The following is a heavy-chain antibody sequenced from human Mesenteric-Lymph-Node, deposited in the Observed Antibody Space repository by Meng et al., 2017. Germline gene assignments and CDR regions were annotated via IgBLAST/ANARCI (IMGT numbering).Heavy chain of an antibody. CDR2: ISYDGSNK. CDR1: GFTFSSYA. Sequence: LSLTCAASGFTFSSYAMHWVRQAPGKGLEWVAVISYDGSNKYYADSVKGRFTISRDNSKNTMYLQMNSLRAEDTAVYYCARVMYRGYSYGFSYWGQGTLVTVSS. D-gene: IGHD5-18*01. J-gene: IGHJ4*02. CDR3: ARVMYRGYSYGFSY. V-gene: IGHV3-30*01.